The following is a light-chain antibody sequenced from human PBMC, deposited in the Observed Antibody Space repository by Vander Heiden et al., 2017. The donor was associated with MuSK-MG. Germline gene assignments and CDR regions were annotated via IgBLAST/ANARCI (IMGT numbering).Light chain of an antibody. V-gene: IGKV1-9*01. CDR3: QQLNSYPHT. J-gene: IGKJ5*01. CDR1: QGISSY. Sequence: DIQLTQSPSFLSASVGDRVTITCRASQGISSYLAWYQQKPGKAPKLLIYAASTFQSGVPSRFSGSGSGTEFTLTISSLQPEDFATYYCQQLNSYPHTFGQGTRLEIK. CDR2: AAS.